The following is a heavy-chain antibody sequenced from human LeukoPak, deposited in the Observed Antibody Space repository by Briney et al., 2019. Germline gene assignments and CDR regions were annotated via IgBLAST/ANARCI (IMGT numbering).Heavy chain of an antibody. J-gene: IGHJ6*03. V-gene: IGHV3-74*01. CDR3: AKKSGYDSYRYYYMNV. D-gene: IGHD3-22*01. CDR2: IYSDESSI. CDR1: GFTFSTSW. Sequence: PGGSLRLSCAASGFTFSTSWMHWVRQAPGKGLVWVSRIYSDESSIRYADSVKGRFTISRDNAKNTLYLQMNSLRAEDTAVYYCAKKSGYDSYRYYYMNVWGKGTTVTVSS.